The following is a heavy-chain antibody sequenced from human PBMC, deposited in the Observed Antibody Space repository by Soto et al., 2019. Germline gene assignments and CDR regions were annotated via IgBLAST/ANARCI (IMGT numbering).Heavy chain of an antibody. J-gene: IGHJ4*02. D-gene: IGHD1-26*01. CDR1: GFTFSSYA. V-gene: IGHV3-30-3*01. CDR3: ARDSLVQVGADPRFDY. CDR2: ISYDGSNK. Sequence: QVQLVESGGGVVQPGRSLRLSCAASGFTFSSYAMHWVRQAPGKGLEWVAVISYDGSNKYYADSVKGRFTISRDNSKNTLYLQMNSLRAEDTAVYYCARDSLVQVGADPRFDYWGQGTLVTVSS.